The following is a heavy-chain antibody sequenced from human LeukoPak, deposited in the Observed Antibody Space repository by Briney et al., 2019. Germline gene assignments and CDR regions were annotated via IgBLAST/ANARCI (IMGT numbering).Heavy chain of an antibody. V-gene: IGHV1-69*01. CDR1: GGTFSNYG. CDR3: ARWAGTCTIASCYTPLDY. D-gene: IGHD2-2*02. J-gene: IGHJ4*02. Sequence: GSSVKVSCKAPGGTFSNYGFSWVRQAPEQGLEWMGGIVPVFGTVSYAQKFQDRVTITADDFTTTAYMELNSLRSEDTAVYYCARWAGTCTIASCYTPLDYWGQGTLVTVST. CDR2: IVPVFGTV.